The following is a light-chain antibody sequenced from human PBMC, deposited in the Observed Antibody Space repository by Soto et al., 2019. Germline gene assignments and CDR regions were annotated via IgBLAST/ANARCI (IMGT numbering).Light chain of an antibody. Sequence: DIQMTQSPSSVSASVGDRVTITCRASRDISTWLAWYQQKPGKAPKLLIYGASNLQSGVPSRFSGRGSGTDFTLTISSLQPEDFATYYCQQYNVYSTFGGGTKVDIK. CDR1: RDISTW. CDR2: GAS. CDR3: QQYNVYST. V-gene: IGKV1D-16*01. J-gene: IGKJ4*01.